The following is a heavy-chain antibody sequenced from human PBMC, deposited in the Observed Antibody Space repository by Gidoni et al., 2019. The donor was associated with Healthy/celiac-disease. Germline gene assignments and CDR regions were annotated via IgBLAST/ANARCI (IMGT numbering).Heavy chain of an antibody. CDR2: IYYSGST. J-gene: IGHJ5*02. D-gene: IGHD6-19*01. Sequence: QVQLQESGPGLVKPSETLSLTCTVSGGSVSSGSYSWSWIRQPPGKGLEWIGYIYYSGSTNYNPSLKSRVTISVDTSKNQFSLKLSSVTAADTAVYYCARKYSSGGGRFDPWGQGTLVTVSS. CDR1: GGSVSSGSYS. V-gene: IGHV4-61*01. CDR3: ARKYSSGGGRFDP.